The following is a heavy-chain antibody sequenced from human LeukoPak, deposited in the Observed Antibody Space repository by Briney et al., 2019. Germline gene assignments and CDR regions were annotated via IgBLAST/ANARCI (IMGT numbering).Heavy chain of an antibody. CDR3: ARGSVATTVFDY. CDR2: IIPIFGTA. J-gene: IGHJ4*02. V-gene: IGHV1-69*05. Sequence: EASVKVSCKASGGTFSSYAISWVRQAPGQGLEWMGRIIPIFGTANYAQKFQGRVTITTDESTSTAYMELSSLRSEDTAVYYCARGSVATTVFDYWVQGTLVTVSS. D-gene: IGHD1-26*01. CDR1: GGTFSSYA.